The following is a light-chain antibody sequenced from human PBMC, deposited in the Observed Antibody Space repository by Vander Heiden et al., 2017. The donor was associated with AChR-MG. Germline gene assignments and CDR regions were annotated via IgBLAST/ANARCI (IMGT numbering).Light chain of an antibody. Sequence: EIVMTQSPATLSVSPGERATLACRASQGVSSNLAWYQQKPGQAPRLLIYGASTRATAIPARFSASGSGTEFTLSISTLQSEDVAIYFCQQYNNWPPYTFGQGTKLEI. J-gene: IGKJ2*01. CDR1: QGVSSN. CDR2: GAS. CDR3: QQYNNWPPYT. V-gene: IGKV3-15*01.